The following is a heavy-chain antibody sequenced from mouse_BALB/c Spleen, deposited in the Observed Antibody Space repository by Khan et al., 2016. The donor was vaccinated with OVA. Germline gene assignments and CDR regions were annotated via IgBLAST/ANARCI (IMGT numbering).Heavy chain of an antibody. D-gene: IGHD6-1*01. CDR3: SASIPFYYRMDY. CDR2: INPSTGYT. Sequence: QVQLQQSGAELAKPGASVKMSCKASGYTFTSYWMHWVKQRPGQGLEWIGYINPSTGYTEYNQKFKDKATLTTDKSSSTAYMQLSSLTSEDSAVXYCSASIPFYYRMDYWGQGTSVTVSS. J-gene: IGHJ4*01. CDR1: GYTFTSYW. V-gene: IGHV1-7*01.